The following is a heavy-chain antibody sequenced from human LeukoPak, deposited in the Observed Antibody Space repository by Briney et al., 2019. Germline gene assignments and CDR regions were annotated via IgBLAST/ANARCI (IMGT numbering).Heavy chain of an antibody. CDR2: IIPIFGTA. CDR1: GGTFSSYA. V-gene: IGHV1-69*05. Sequence: SVKVSCKASGGTFSSYAISWVRQAPGQGLEWMGGIIPIFGTANYAQKFQGRVTITTDESTSTAYMELSSLRSEDTAVFYCARAGVRYYYMDVWGKGTTVTVSS. J-gene: IGHJ6*03. CDR3: ARAGVRYYYMDV. D-gene: IGHD2-8*01.